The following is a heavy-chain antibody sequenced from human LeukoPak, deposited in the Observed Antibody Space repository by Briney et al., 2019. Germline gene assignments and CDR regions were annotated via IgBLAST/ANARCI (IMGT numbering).Heavy chain of an antibody. CDR3: ASPNWNDERDFDY. CDR1: GFTFSSYS. J-gene: IGHJ4*02. V-gene: IGHV3-48*04. D-gene: IGHD1-1*01. CDR2: ISSSSSTL. Sequence: GGSLRLSCAASGFTFSSYSMNWVRQAPGKGLEWVSYISSSSSTLYYADSVKGRFTISRDNAKNSLYLQMNSLRAEDTAVYYCASPNWNDERDFDYWGQGTLVTVSS.